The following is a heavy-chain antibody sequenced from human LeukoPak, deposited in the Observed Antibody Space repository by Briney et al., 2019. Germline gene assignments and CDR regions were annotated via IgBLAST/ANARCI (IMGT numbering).Heavy chain of an antibody. D-gene: IGHD3-3*02. CDR2: VITHFGTP. CDR3: AQSIVEWEGMLPSVSFHHMDV. CDR1: SGTFHNVG. J-gene: IGHJ6*03. V-gene: IGHV1-69*13. Sequence: SVKVSCKTSSGTFHNVGLSWVRQAPGHGLEWMGGVITHFGTPIYAQQFQGRVTITAAESTGTAYMQLSGLISEDTAVYYCAQSIVEWEGMLPSVSFHHMDVWGTGTTVTVSS.